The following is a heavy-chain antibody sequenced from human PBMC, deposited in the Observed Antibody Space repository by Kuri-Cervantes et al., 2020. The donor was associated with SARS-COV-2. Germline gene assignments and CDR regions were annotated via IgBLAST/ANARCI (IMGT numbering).Heavy chain of an antibody. V-gene: IGHV5-51*01. CDR1: GYNYVDYW. CDR3: ARGRIQGDIFDM. J-gene: IGHJ3*02. CDR2: IFPADSDT. D-gene: IGHD2-15*01. Sequence: GESLKISCNASGYNYVDYWVGWVRQMPGKGLEWMGIIFPADSDTRYSPSFQGQVTISADRSINTAYLQWRSLKASDTAKYYCARGRIQGDIFDMWGQGTMVIVSS.